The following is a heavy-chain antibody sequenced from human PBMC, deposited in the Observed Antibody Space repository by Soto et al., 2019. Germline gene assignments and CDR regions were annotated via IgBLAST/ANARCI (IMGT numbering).Heavy chain of an antibody. J-gene: IGHJ6*03. V-gene: IGHV1-2*04. CDR3: ARESGGAMATLDYYYFYMDV. CDR1: GDSFNDYY. D-gene: IGHD3-16*01. Sequence: QVQLVQSGAEVRKPGASVTVSCRSSGDSFNDYYIHWVRQAPGQGFEWMGWINPNGGVTKYAQKFQCWVSMTRDTSIRTVYMQLSRLRSGDTAVYYCARESGGAMATLDYYYFYMDVWGTGTTVTVSS. CDR2: INPNGGVT.